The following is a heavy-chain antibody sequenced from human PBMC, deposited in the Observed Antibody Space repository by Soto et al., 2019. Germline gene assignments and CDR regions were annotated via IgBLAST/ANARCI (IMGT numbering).Heavy chain of an antibody. CDR2: IYYSGST. CDR3: ARVYYGDYPNYFDY. V-gene: IGHV4-31*03. D-gene: IGHD4-17*01. CDR1: GGSISSGGYY. Sequence: SGTLSLTCTVSGGSISSGGYYWSWIRQHPGKGLEWIGYIYYSGSTYYNPSLKSRVTTSVDTSKNQFSLKLSSVTAADTAVYYCARVYYGDYPNYFDYWGQGTLVPVSS. J-gene: IGHJ4*02.